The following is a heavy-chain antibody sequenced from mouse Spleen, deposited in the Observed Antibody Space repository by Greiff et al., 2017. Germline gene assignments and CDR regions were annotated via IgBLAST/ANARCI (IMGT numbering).Heavy chain of an antibody. CDR1: GFTFSSYA. Sequence: EVKVVESGGGLVKLGGSLKLSCAASGFTFSSYAMSWVRQTPEKRLEWVATISSGGGNTYYPDSVKGRFTISRDNAKNTLYLQMSSLKSEDTAMYYCARHGGYGNDYFDYWGQGTTLTVSS. CDR2: ISSGGGNT. CDR3: ARHGGYGNDYFDY. J-gene: IGHJ2*01. D-gene: IGHD2-10*02. V-gene: IGHV5-9*04.